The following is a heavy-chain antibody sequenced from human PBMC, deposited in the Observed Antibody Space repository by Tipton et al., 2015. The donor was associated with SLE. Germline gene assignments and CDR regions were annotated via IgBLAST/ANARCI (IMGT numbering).Heavy chain of an antibody. CDR3: AKGSGNPAFDI. V-gene: IGHV3-48*01. D-gene: IGHD3-10*01. Sequence: SGFTFSNYGMQWVRQAPGKGLEWVAYISAGSITTHYADSVKGRFTISGDNAKNSLYLQMSSLRAEDSAVYYCAKGSGNPAFDIWGQGTMVTVSS. J-gene: IGHJ3*02. CDR1: GFTFSNYG. CDR2: ISAGSITT.